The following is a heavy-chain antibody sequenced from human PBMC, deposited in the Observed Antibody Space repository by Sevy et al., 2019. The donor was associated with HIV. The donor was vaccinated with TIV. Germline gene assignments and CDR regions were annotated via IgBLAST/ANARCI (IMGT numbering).Heavy chain of an antibody. D-gene: IGHD1-1*01. CDR2: IIPILGIA. CDR1: GGTFSSYA. CDR3: ARDSTTRPRVLDY. J-gene: IGHJ4*02. V-gene: IGHV1-69*04. Sequence: ASVKVSCKASGGTFSSYAISWVRQAPGQGLEWMGRIIPILGIANYAQKFQGRVTITADKSTSTAYMELSSLRSEDTAIYFCARDSTTRPRVLDYWGQGTLVTVSS.